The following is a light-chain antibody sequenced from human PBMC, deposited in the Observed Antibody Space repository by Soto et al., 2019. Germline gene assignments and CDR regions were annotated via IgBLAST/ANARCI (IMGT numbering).Light chain of an antibody. CDR3: QVWDSSSDHPYV. CDR2: DGS. J-gene: IGLJ1*01. CDR1: NIGSKS. V-gene: IGLV3-21*02. Sequence: SYALTQPPSVSVAPGQTARITCGGNNIGSKSVHWYQQKPGQAPVLVVYDGSDRPSGIPERFSGSNSGNTATLTISRVEAGDEADYYCQVWDSSSDHPYVFGTGTKVTVL.